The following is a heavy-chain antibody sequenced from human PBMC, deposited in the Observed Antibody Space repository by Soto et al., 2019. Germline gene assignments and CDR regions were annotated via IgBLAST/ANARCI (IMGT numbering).Heavy chain of an antibody. CDR3: ARGDSTDCSNGVCSFFYNHDMDV. V-gene: IGHV1-2*04. J-gene: IGHJ6*02. D-gene: IGHD2-8*01. Sequence: GASVKVSCKASGYSFTDYHIHWVRQAPGQGLGWLGRINPKSGGTSTAQKFQGWVTMTTDTSISTASMELTRLTSDDTAIYYCARGDSTDCSNGVCSFFYNHDMDVWGQGTTVTV. CDR1: GYSFTDYH. CDR2: INPKSGGT.